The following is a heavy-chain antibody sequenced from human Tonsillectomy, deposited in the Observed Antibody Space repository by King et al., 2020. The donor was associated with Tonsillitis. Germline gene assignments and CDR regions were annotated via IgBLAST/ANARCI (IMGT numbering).Heavy chain of an antibody. Sequence: VQLVESGGGVVQPGRSLRLSCAVPGFTFSNYGMHWVRQAPGKGLEWVAVISSDGSNKYYADSVKGRFTISRDNSKNTLYLQMNSLRAEDTAVYYCAKGLRQYDRAIDYWGQGTRVTVSS. CDR1: GFTFSNYG. J-gene: IGHJ4*02. D-gene: IGHD3-16*01. CDR3: AKGLRQYDRAIDY. CDR2: ISSDGSNK. V-gene: IGHV3-30*18.